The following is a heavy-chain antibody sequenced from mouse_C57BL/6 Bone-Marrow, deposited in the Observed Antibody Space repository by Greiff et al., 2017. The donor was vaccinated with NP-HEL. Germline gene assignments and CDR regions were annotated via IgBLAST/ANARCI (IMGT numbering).Heavy chain of an antibody. CDR1: GYTFTSYW. CDR2: IDPSDSYT. D-gene: IGHD2-3*01. V-gene: IGHV1-69*01. J-gene: IGHJ3*01. CDR3: ARMGYDGYYGFAY. Sequence: QVQLQQPGAELVLPGASVKLSCKASGYTFTSYWMHWVKQRPGQGLEWIGEIDPSDSYTNYNQKFKGKSTLTVDKSSSTAYMQLSSLTSEDSAVYYCARMGYDGYYGFAYWGQGTLVTVSA.